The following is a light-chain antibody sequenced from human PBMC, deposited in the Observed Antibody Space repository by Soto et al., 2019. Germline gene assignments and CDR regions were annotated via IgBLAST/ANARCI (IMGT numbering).Light chain of an antibody. V-gene: IGKV1-5*03. Sequence: PATLPASVGDSVTITCRASQSVGRWLAWYQQKPGKAPQVLIYKASDLKSGVPSRFSGSGSGTEFTLTISGLQPDDSATYYCQQYNNWPWTFGQGTKVDI. CDR3: QQYNNWPWT. J-gene: IGKJ1*01. CDR1: QSVGRW. CDR2: KAS.